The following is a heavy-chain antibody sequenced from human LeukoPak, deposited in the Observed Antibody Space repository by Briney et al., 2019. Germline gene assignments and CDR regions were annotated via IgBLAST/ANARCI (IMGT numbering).Heavy chain of an antibody. CDR3: ARAYQWLRLLVDY. D-gene: IGHD5-12*01. V-gene: IGHV1-2*02. Sequence: GASVKVSCKASGYTFTGYYMHWVRQAPGQGLEWMGWINPNSGGTNYAQNFQGRVTMTRDTSISTACMELSRLRSDDTAVYYCARAYQWLRLLVDYWGQGTLVTVSS. J-gene: IGHJ4*02. CDR1: GYTFTGYY. CDR2: INPNSGGT.